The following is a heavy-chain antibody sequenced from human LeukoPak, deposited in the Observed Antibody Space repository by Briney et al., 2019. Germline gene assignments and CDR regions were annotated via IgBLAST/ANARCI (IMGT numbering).Heavy chain of an antibody. J-gene: IGHJ4*02. V-gene: IGHV3-9*01. CDR2: ISWNSGSI. CDR3: ASSPPTGITVSYFDY. Sequence: RSLRLSCAASGFTFDDYAMHWVRQAPGKGLEWVSGISWNSGSIGYADSVKGRFTISRDNSKNTLYLQMNSLRADDTAVYYCASSPPTGITVSYFDYWGQGTLVTVSS. CDR1: GFTFDDYA. D-gene: IGHD4-17*01.